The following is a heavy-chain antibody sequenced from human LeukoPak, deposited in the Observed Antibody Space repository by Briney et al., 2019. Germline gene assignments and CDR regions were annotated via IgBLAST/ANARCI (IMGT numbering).Heavy chain of an antibody. J-gene: IGHJ6*02. V-gene: IGHV1-69*04. Sequence: SSVTVSCKASGGTFSSYAIRWVRRAPGLGIEWMGRIIPMLGISNYAQKFQGRVTITADKPTSTASMELSSLRSEDTAVYYCASEYCSGGSCYSVFYYYGMDVWGQGTTVTVSS. CDR3: ASEYCSGGSCYSVFYYYGMDV. CDR2: IIPMLGIS. CDR1: GGTFSSYA. D-gene: IGHD2-15*01.